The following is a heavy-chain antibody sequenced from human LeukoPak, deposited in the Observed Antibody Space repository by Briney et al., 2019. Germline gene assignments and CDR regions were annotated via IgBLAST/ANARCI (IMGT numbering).Heavy chain of an antibody. J-gene: IGHJ4*02. CDR2: ITSSGDDT. Sequence: GGSLRLSRAASGFTVITNDMTWVRQAPGKGLEWVSSITSSGDDTFYAVSVKGRFTISRDNSWDTVFLQMNSLRADDTAVYYCAFDWGFDYWGQGTLVTVSS. CDR1: GFTVITND. D-gene: IGHD3-16*01. CDR3: AFDWGFDY. V-gene: IGHV3-23*01.